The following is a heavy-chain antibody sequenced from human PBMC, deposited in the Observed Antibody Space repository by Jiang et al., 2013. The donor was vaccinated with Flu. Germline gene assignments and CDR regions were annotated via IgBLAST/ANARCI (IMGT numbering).Heavy chain of an antibody. J-gene: IGHJ4*02. D-gene: IGHD5-18*01. Sequence: PGLVKPSGTLSLTCAVSGGSITSDYWWSWVRQPPGKGLEWIGEISHSGRTNYNPSLKSRVTMSVDKSKNQLSLRLYSVTAADTAVYYCAREPTHSYGFDYWGRGTLVTVSS. CDR1: GGSITSDYW. CDR2: ISHSGRT. CDR3: AREPTHSYGFDY. V-gene: IGHV4-4*02.